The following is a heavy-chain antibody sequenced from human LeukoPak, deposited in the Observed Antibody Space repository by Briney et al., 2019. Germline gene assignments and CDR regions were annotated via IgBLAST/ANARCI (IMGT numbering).Heavy chain of an antibody. V-gene: IGHV4-4*07. Sequence: SSETLSLTCSVSGAPVNNHHWGWIRQPAGKGLEWIGRITASGSTNYTPSLRSRVTISVDKSKNQLFLRLASVTAADTAVYYCARDKVVVAASGKYYFDYWGQGTLVAVSS. CDR3: ARDKVVVAASGKYYFDY. J-gene: IGHJ4*02. D-gene: IGHD2-15*01. CDR1: GAPVNNHH. CDR2: ITASGST.